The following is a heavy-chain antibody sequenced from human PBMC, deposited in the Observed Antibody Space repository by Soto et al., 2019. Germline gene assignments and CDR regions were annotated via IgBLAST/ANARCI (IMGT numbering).Heavy chain of an antibody. D-gene: IGHD3-10*01. J-gene: IGHJ4*02. CDR3: ARHNYGSGSTYFDY. Sequence: QVQLQESGPGLVKPSETLSLTCTVSGGSISSYYWSWIRQPPGKGLEWIGYIYYSVSTNYNPSLKSRVTISVATSKNQFSLKLNSMTAADTAVYYCARHNYGSGSTYFDYWGQGTLVTVSS. CDR1: GGSISSYY. V-gene: IGHV4-59*08. CDR2: IYYSVST.